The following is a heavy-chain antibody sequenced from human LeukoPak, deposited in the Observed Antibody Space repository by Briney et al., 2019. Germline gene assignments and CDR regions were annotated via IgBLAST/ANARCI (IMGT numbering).Heavy chain of an antibody. J-gene: IGHJ4*02. Sequence: PGGSLRLSCAASGFTFSSYAMSWVRQAPAKGLEWVSAITGSGGTTYHADYVKGRFTISRDNSENILYLQMNSLRAEDTAVYYCAKSEGPRAPFDYWGQGTLVTVSS. V-gene: IGHV3-23*01. CDR3: AKSEGPRAPFDY. CDR2: ITGSGGTT. CDR1: GFTFSSYA.